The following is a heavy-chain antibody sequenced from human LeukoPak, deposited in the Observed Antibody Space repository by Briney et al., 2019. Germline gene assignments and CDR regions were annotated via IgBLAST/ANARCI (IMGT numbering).Heavy chain of an antibody. V-gene: IGHV4-30-2*01. CDR3: ARGSNYDSSGYYGVPDYFDC. D-gene: IGHD3-22*01. CDR1: GGSISSGGYS. J-gene: IGHJ4*02. Sequence: PSETLSLTCAVSGGSISSGGYSWSWIRQPPGKGLEWIGYVYHSGSTYYNPSLKSRVTISVDRSKNQFSLKLSSVTAADTAVYYCARGSNYDSSGYYGVPDYFDCWGQGTLVTVSS. CDR2: VYHSGST.